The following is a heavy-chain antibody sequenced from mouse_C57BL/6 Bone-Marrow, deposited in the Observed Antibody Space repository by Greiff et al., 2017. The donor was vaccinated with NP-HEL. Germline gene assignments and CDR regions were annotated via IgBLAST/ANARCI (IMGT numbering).Heavy chain of an antibody. J-gene: IGHJ4*01. CDR3: TRSYYDVGDYYAMDY. D-gene: IGHD1-1*01. V-gene: IGHV1-5*01. CDR1: GYTFTSYW. CDR2: IYPGNSDT. Sequence: EVKLVESGTVLARPGASVKMSCKTSGYTFTSYWMHWVKQRPGQGLEWIGAIYPGNSDTSYNQKFKGKAKLTAVTSASTAYMELSSLTNEDSAVYYCTRSYYDVGDYYAMDYWGQGTSVTVSS.